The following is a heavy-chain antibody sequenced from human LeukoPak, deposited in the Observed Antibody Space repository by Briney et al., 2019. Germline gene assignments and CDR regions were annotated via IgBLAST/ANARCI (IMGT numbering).Heavy chain of an antibody. Sequence: ASVKVSCKAFGYTFTGYYMHWVRQAPGQGLEWMGWINPNSGGTNYAQKFQGRVTMTRDTSISTAYMELSSLRSDDTAVYYCARQAYSGTYSAEFDYWGQGTLVTVSS. D-gene: IGHD1-26*01. V-gene: IGHV1-2*02. CDR2: INPNSGGT. CDR1: GYTFTGYY. CDR3: ARQAYSGTYSAEFDY. J-gene: IGHJ4*02.